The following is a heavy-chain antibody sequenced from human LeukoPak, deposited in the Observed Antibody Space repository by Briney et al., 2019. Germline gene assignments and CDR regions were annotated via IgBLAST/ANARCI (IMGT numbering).Heavy chain of an antibody. CDR2: IHYSGKA. D-gene: IGHD3-16*01. CDR3: ARFGVDYDMDV. Sequence: WETLSLTCTVSGGSISGHYWTWVRQPPGEGLEWIGQIHYSGKADYNPSLRSRITISVDTSKNQMSLKVTSVTAADTAVYYCARFGVDYDMDVWGQGTTVTVS. J-gene: IGHJ6*02. CDR1: GGSISGHY. V-gene: IGHV4-59*11.